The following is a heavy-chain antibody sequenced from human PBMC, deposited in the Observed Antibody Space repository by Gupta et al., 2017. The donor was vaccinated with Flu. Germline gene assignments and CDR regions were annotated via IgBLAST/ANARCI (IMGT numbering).Heavy chain of an antibody. CDR3: VRTTSMDV. CDR1: EFIFSKYA. D-gene: IGHD1-1*01. CDR2: ISYDGRLE. Sequence: VPLVQSGGGVVQPGMSLRLSCAASEFIFSKYAMHWVRQAPGKGLEWVAGISYDGRLEYYSVSVRGRFTVSRDNSKETLFLQMNSRRTDDTATYYCVRTTSMDVWGNGTTVTVSA. V-gene: IGHV3-30*04. J-gene: IGHJ6*04.